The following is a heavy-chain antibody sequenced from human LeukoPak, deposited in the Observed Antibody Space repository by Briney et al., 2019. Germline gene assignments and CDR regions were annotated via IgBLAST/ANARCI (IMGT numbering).Heavy chain of an antibody. CDR3: ARERVVGAKSAFDI. V-gene: IGHV3-7*01. D-gene: IGHD1-26*01. CDR1: GFTFSSYM. J-gene: IGHJ3*02. CDR2: IWQGGSEK. Sequence: GESLRLSCAASGFTFSSYMMTWVRQAPGKGLEWVANIWQGGSEKYYVDSVKGRFTISRDNAKNSLYLQMNSLRAEDTAVYYCARERVVGAKSAFDIWGQGTMVAVSS.